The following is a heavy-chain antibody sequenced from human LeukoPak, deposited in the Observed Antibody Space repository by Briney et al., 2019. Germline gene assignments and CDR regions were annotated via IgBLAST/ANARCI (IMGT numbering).Heavy chain of an antibody. CDR3: ARGINFWSGYPPHY. CDR1: GGSFTGYY. J-gene: IGHJ4*02. Sequence: SETLSLTCAVYGGSFTGYYWSWIRQPPGKGLEWIGEINHSGSTNYNPSLKSRVTISVDTSKNQFSLKVSSETAADTAVYYCARGINFWSGYPPHYWGQGSLVTVSS. CDR2: INHSGST. V-gene: IGHV4-34*01. D-gene: IGHD3-3*01.